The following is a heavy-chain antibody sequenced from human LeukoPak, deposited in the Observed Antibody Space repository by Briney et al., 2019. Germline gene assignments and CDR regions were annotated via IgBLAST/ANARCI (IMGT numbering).Heavy chain of an antibody. D-gene: IGHD6-13*01. CDR1: GYTFTSYY. CDR3: ARDGKTAAGNYFDY. J-gene: IGHJ4*02. CDR2: INPSGGGT. Sequence: ASVKVSCKAAGYTFTSYYMHWVRQAPGQGLDWMGIINPSGGGTHYAQKFQGRVTMTRDRSTSTVYMELSSLRSEDTGVYYCARDGKTAAGNYFDYWGQGALVTVSS. V-gene: IGHV1-46*01.